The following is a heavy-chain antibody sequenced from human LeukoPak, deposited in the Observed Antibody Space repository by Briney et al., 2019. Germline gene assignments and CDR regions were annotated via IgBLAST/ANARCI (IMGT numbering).Heavy chain of an antibody. D-gene: IGHD5-18*01. V-gene: IGHV3-21*01. J-gene: IGHJ4*02. CDR3: ASEAGNTAMVTPFDY. Sequence: GGSLRLSCAASGFTFSSYSMNWVRQAPGKGLEWVSSISSSSSYIYYADSVKGRFTISRDNAKNSLYLQMNSLRAEDTAVYCCASEAGNTAMVTPFDYWGQGTLVTVSS. CDR1: GFTFSSYS. CDR2: ISSSSSYI.